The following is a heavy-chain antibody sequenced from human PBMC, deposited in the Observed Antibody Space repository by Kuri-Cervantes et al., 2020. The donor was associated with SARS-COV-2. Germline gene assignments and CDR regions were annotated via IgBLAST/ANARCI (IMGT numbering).Heavy chain of an antibody. CDR1: GYSISSGYY. Sequence: ESLKISCTVSGYSISSGYYWGWIRQPPGKGLEWIGSIYHSGSTHYNPSLKSRVTISVDTSKNQFSLKLSSVTAADTAVYYCAGGGIVVAAAEAFDIWGQGTMVTVSS. CDR3: AGGGIVVAAAEAFDI. CDR2: IYHSGST. V-gene: IGHV4-38-2*02. D-gene: IGHD6-13*01. J-gene: IGHJ3*02.